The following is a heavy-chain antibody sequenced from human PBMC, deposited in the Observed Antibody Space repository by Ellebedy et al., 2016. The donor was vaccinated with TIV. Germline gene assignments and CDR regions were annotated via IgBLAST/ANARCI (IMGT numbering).Heavy chain of an antibody. CDR1: GFTFSNAW. J-gene: IGHJ4*02. D-gene: IGHD5-18*01. CDR2: IKSKTDGGAA. V-gene: IGHV3-15*01. Sequence: GGSLRLSCAASGFTFSNAWMNWVRQAPGKGLEWVGRIKSKTDGGAADYAAPVKVRFTISREDSKNTLYLQMNSLKTEDTAVYFCTTVYRYNYDSVWGQGTLVTVSS. CDR3: TTVYRYNYDSV.